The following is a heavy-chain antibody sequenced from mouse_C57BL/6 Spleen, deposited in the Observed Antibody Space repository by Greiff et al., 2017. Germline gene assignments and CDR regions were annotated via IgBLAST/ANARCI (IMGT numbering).Heavy chain of an antibody. CDR2: INPNNGGT. J-gene: IGHJ2*01. Sequence: EVQLQQSGPELVKPGASVKMSCKASGYTFTDYNMHWVKQSHGKSLEWIGYINPNNGGTGYNQKFKGKATLTVNKSSSTAYMELRSLTSEDSAVYYCASYYGNYGYFNYWGQGTTLTVSS. V-gene: IGHV1-22*01. D-gene: IGHD2-1*01. CDR3: ASYYGNYGYFNY. CDR1: GYTFTDYN.